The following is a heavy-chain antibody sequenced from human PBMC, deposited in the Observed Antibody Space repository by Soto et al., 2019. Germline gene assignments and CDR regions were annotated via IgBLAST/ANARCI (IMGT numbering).Heavy chain of an antibody. CDR1: GFTFSSYG. CDR2: IWYDGSNK. J-gene: IGHJ4*02. Sequence: GGSLRLSCAAYGFTFSSYGMHWVRQAPGKGLEWVAVIWYDGSNKYYADSVKGRFTISRDNSKNTLYLQMNSLRAEDTAVYYCARDFYDYDILTGPRGFDYWGQGTLVTVSS. V-gene: IGHV3-33*01. D-gene: IGHD3-9*01. CDR3: ARDFYDYDILTGPRGFDY.